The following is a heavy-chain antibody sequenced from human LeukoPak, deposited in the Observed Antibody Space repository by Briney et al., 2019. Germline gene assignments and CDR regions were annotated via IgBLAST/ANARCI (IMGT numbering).Heavy chain of an antibody. Sequence: GGSLRLSCAASGFTFSSYGMHWVRQAPGKGLEWVAVISYDGSNKYYADSVKGRFTISRDNSKNTLYLQMNSLRAEDTAVYYCARAPWVSSSVEYWGQGTLVTVSS. CDR3: ARAPWVSSSVEY. CDR2: ISYDGSNK. CDR1: GFTFSSYG. D-gene: IGHD6-6*01. J-gene: IGHJ4*02. V-gene: IGHV3-30*03.